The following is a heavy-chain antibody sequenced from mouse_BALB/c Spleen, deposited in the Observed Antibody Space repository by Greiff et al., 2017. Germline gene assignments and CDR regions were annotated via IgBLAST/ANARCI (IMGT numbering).Heavy chain of an antibody. CDR3: ARSDDYDGAWFAY. CDR1: GYTFTSYW. J-gene: IGHJ3*01. V-gene: IGHV1-87*01. Sequence: QVQLQQSGAELARPGASVKLSCKASGYTFTSYWMQWVKQRPGQGLEWIGAIYPGDGDTRYTQKFKGKATLTADKSSSTAYMQLSSLASEDSAVYYCARSDDYDGAWFAYWGQGTLVTVSA. CDR2: IYPGDGDT. D-gene: IGHD2-4*01.